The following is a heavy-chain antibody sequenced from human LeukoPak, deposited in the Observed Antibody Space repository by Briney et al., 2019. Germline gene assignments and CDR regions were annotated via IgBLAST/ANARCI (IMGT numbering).Heavy chain of an antibody. J-gene: IGHJ4*02. CDR2: IKTKSNNYAT. CDR3: TSYDNAGNYYYNY. V-gene: IGHV3-73*01. Sequence: GGSLRLSCAASGFAFSASAIHWVRQASGKGLEWVGRIKTKSNNYATTYGASVKGRFTISRDDSKNTASLHMSSVKTEDTAMYFCTSYDNAGNYYYNYWGRGILVTVSS. D-gene: IGHD3-22*01. CDR1: GFAFSASA.